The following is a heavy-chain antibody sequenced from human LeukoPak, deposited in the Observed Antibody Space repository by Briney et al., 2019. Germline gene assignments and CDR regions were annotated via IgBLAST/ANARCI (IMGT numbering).Heavy chain of an antibody. D-gene: IGHD6-19*01. J-gene: IGHJ4*02. CDR3: ARDINNRGWFACIDY. CDR2: ISGDGGST. V-gene: IGHV3-43*02. CDR1: GFTFDDYA. Sequence: GGSLRLSCAASGFTFDDYAMHWVRQVPGKGLEWVSLISGDGGSTYYADSVKGRFTISRDNSKNSLFLQMNSLRTEDTALYYCARDINNRGWFACIDYWGQGTLVNVSP.